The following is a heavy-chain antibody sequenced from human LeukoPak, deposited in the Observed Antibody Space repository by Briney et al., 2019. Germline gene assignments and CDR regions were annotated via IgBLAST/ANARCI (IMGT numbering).Heavy chain of an antibody. CDR1: GGSFSGYY. V-gene: IGHV4-34*01. CDR3: ARGHRWLRSRYYYYYMDV. Sequence: SETLSLTCAVYGGSFSGYYWSWIRQPPGKGLEWIGEINHSGSTNYNPSLKSRVTISVDTSKNQFSLKLSSVTAADTAVYYCARGHRWLRSRYYYYYMDVWGKGTTVTVSS. D-gene: IGHD5-12*01. CDR2: INHSGST. J-gene: IGHJ6*03.